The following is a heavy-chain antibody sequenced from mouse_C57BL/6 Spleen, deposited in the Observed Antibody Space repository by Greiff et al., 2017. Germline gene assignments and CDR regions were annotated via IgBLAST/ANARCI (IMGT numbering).Heavy chain of an antibody. CDR3: ARDGAYYGSSYWFAY. CDR2: ISDGGSYT. CDR1: GFTFSSYA. J-gene: IGHJ3*01. D-gene: IGHD1-1*01. V-gene: IGHV5-4*01. Sequence: EVMLVESGGGLVKPGGSLKLSCAASGFTFSSYAMSWVRQTPEKRLEWVATISDGGSYTYYPDNVKGRFTISRDNAKNNLYLQMSHLKSEDTAMYYCARDGAYYGSSYWFAYWGQGTLVTVSA.